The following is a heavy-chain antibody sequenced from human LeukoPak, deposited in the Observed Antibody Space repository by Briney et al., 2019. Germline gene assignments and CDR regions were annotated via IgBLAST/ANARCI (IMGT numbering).Heavy chain of an antibody. D-gene: IGHD3-22*01. Sequence: SETLSLTCTVSGYSISSGHYWAWIRQSPEKGLECIATMFHSGSTYYNPSLKSRVTTSVDTSKNEFSLNLSSVTAADTAVYYCARVTGYMIEDYFDYWGQGTLVTVSS. CDR2: MFHSGST. V-gene: IGHV4-38-2*02. CDR3: ARVTGYMIEDYFDY. CDR1: GYSISSGHY. J-gene: IGHJ4*02.